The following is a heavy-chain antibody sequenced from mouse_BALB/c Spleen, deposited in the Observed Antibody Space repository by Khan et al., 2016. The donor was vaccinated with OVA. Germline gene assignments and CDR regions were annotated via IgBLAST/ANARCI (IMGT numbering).Heavy chain of an antibody. D-gene: IGHD2-14*01. J-gene: IGHJ3*01. CDR1: GYTFTSYT. V-gene: IGHV1-4*01. Sequence: QVQLKQSGAELARPGASVKMSCKASGYTFTSYTIHWIKKRPGQGLEWIGYINLSNGYTNYNQKFKDKATLTTDKSSTTAYLQLSSLTSDDSAVYNGVRDGAYHRNDGWFAYWGQGTLVTVSA. CDR3: VRDGAYHRNDGWFAY. CDR2: INLSNGYT.